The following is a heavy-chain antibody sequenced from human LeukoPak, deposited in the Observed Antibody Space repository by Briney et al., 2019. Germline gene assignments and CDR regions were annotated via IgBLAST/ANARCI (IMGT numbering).Heavy chain of an antibody. V-gene: IGHV4-34*01. CDR3: ARGYCSGGSCYLSS. CDR1: GGSFSGYY. CDR2: INHSGST. Sequence: ETLSLTCAVYGGSFSGYYWSWIRRPPGKGLEWIGEINHSGSTNYNPSLKSRVTISVDTSKNQSSLKLSSVTAADTAVYYCARGYCSGGSCYLSSWGQGTLVTVSS. D-gene: IGHD2-15*01. J-gene: IGHJ5*02.